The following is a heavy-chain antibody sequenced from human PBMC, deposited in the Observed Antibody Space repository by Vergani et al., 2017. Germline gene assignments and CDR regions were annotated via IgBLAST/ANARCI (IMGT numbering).Heavy chain of an antibody. CDR2: IKQDGSEK. CDR1: GFTFSSYW. Sequence: VQLVESGGGVVQPGRSLRLSCAASGFTFSSYWMSWVRQAPGKGLEWVANIKQDGSEKYYVDSVKGRFTISRDNAKNSLYLQMNSLRAEDTAVYYCARGGGWFGALGDYWGQGTLVTVSS. V-gene: IGHV3-7*01. J-gene: IGHJ4*02. CDR3: ARGGGWFGALGDY. D-gene: IGHD3-10*01.